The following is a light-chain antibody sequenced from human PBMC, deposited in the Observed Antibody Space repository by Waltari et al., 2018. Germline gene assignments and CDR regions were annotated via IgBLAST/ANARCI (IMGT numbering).Light chain of an antibody. J-gene: IGLJ2*01. CDR1: SSNIGAGYA. CDR3: QSYDSSLSGSI. V-gene: IGLV1-40*01. CDR2: DNI. Sequence: QSVLTQPPSVSGAPGQRVTISCTGSSSNIGAGYAVHWYQQLPGTAPQLLIYDNINRPSGVPDRVSGSRSGTSASLAITGLQAEDEAQYYCQSYDSSLSGSIFGGGTKLTVL.